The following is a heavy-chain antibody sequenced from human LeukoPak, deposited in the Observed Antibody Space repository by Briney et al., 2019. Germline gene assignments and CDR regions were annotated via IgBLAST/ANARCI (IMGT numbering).Heavy chain of an antibody. CDR2: ITGSGGGT. CDR1: GFTFSSYA. CDR3: AKVPLIAAPKHFDY. Sequence: GGSLRLSCAASGFTFSSYAMSWVRQAPGKGLEWVSAITGSGGGTYYADSVKGRFTISRDNSKNTLYLQMNRLRAEDTAVYYCAKVPLIAAPKHFDYWGQGTLVTVSS. D-gene: IGHD6-13*01. J-gene: IGHJ4*02. V-gene: IGHV3-23*01.